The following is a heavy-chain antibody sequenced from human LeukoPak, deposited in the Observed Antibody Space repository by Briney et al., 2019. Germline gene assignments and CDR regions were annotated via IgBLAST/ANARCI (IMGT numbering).Heavy chain of an antibody. CDR1: GGSISSSSYY. J-gene: IGHJ4*02. CDR3: ARYSLRGNYYYFDY. Sequence: SETLSLTCTVSGGSISSSSYYWGWIRQPPGKGLVCIGNMYYSGSTYYNPSLKSRVTMSVDASNNQFSLKLSSVTAADTAVYYCARYSLRGNYYYFDYWGQGTLVTVSS. V-gene: IGHV4-39*01. CDR2: MYYSGST. D-gene: IGHD1-7*01.